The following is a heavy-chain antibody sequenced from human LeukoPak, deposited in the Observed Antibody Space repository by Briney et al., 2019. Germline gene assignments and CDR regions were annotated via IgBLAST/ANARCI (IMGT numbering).Heavy chain of an antibody. J-gene: IGHJ6*03. CDR1: GFTFSSYA. D-gene: IGHD6-13*01. Sequence: PGGSLRLSCAASGFTFSSYAMNWVRQVPGKGLEWVSSISGSGGNTYYADSVKSRFTISRDNSKNTLYLQMNSLRADDTAVYYCARDTIAPGGTMTTYYHYYYMDVWGKGTTVIVSS. V-gene: IGHV3-23*01. CDR2: ISGSGGNT. CDR3: ARDTIAPGGTMTTYYHYYYMDV.